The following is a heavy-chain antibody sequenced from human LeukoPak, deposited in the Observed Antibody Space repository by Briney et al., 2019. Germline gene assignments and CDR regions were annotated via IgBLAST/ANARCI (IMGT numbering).Heavy chain of an antibody. Sequence: PSQTLSLTCTVSAGSISSGGYYWSWIRQHPGKGLEWIGYIYYSGSTYYNPSLKSRVTISVDTSKNQFSLKLSSVTAADTAVYYCARGVAARPLDYWGQGTLVTVSS. CDR1: AGSISSGGYY. CDR2: IYYSGST. V-gene: IGHV4-31*03. J-gene: IGHJ4*02. D-gene: IGHD6-6*01. CDR3: ARGVAARPLDY.